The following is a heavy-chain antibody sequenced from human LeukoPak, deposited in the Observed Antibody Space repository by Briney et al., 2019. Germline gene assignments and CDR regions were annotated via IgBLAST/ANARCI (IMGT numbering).Heavy chain of an antibody. J-gene: IGHJ4*02. CDR2: IIPIFGTA. Sequence: ASVTVSCTASGGTFSSYAISWVRQAPGQGLEWMGGIIPIFGTANYAQKFQGRVTITADESTSTAYMELSSLRSEDTAVYYCARVRGSGSSFYFDYWGQGTLVTVSS. CDR3: ARVRGSGSSFYFDY. V-gene: IGHV1-69*01. CDR1: GGTFSSYA. D-gene: IGHD3-10*01.